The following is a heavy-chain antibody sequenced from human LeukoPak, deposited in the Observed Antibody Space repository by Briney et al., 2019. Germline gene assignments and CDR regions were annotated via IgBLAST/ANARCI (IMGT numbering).Heavy chain of an antibody. CDR1: GYSISSGYY. D-gene: IGHD6-6*01. J-gene: IGHJ4*02. CDR3: ARLPPYSSSSYYFDY. Sequence: PSETLSLTCAVSGYSISSGYYWGWIRQPPGKGLEWTGSIYHSGITYYNPSLKSRVTISVDTSKNQFSLKLSSVTAADTAVYYCARLPPYSSSSYYFDYWGQGTLVTVSS. CDR2: IYHSGIT. V-gene: IGHV4-38-2*01.